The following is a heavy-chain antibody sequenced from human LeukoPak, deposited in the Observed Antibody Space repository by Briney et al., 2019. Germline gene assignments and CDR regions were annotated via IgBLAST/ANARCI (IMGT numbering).Heavy chain of an antibody. CDR1: GGSFSGYY. D-gene: IGHD1-26*01. Sequence: SETLSLTCAVYGGSFSGYYWSWIRQPPGKGLEWIGEINHSGSTNYNPSLKSRVTISVDTSKNQFSLKLSSVTAADTAVYYCARRLIRVPARSGALYFDLWGRGTLVTVSS. CDR3: ARRLIRVPARSGALYFDL. CDR2: INHSGST. J-gene: IGHJ2*01. V-gene: IGHV4-34*01.